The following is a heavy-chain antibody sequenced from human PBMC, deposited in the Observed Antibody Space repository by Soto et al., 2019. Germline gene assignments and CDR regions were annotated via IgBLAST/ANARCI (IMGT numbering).Heavy chain of an antibody. V-gene: IGHV4-34*01. CDR2: INHSGST. CDR1: GGSFSGYY. D-gene: IGHD3-16*02. CDR3: ARGTYDYIWGSYRSSKFDY. Sequence: SETLSLTCAVYGGSFSGYYWSWIRQPPGKGLEWIGEINHSGSTNYNPSLKSRVTISVDTSKNQFSLKLSSVTAADTAVYYCARGTYDYIWGSYRSSKFDYWGQGTLVTVSS. J-gene: IGHJ4*02.